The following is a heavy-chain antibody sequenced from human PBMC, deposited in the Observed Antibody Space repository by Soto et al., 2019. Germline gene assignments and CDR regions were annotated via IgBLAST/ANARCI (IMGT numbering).Heavy chain of an antibody. CDR1: GFTFSSYA. CDR3: AKTPIVVVPAATGKYYFGY. CDR2: ISGSGGST. V-gene: IGHV3-23*01. D-gene: IGHD2-2*01. J-gene: IGHJ4*02. Sequence: GGPLRLSCAASGFTFSSYAMSWVRQAPGKGLGWVSAISGSGGSTYYADSVKGRFTISRDNSKNTLYLQMNSLRAEDTAVYYCAKTPIVVVPAATGKYYFGYWGQGTLVTVSS.